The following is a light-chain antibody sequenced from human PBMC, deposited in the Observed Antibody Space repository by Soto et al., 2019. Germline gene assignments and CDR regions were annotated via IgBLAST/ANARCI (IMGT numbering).Light chain of an antibody. J-gene: IGKJ3*01. CDR1: QRISSS. CDR3: QQYSNWHPFT. V-gene: IGKV3-15*01. Sequence: MTQSPATLSVSPGERATLSCRASQRISSSLAWYQQRPGQSPRLLIYGASTRATGIPARFSGSGSGTEFTLTISGLQSEDFAVYYCQQYSNWHPFTFGPGTKMDLK. CDR2: GAS.